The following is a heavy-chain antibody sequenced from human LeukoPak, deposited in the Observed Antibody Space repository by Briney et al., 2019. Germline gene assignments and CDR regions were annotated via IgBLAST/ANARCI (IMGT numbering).Heavy chain of an antibody. Sequence: PGGSLRLSYAASGFPLNTYWMHWVRHAPGKGLVWVSRVNTEGTTTEYADSVKGRFTISRDNAKDTLYLQMNSLRDEDTAVYFCAKGTHRSNSYNWLDSRGQGTLVTVCS. V-gene: IGHV3-74*03. J-gene: IGHJ5*01. CDR2: VNTEGTTT. D-gene: IGHD4-11*01. CDR3: AKGTHRSNSYNWLDS. CDR1: GFPLNTYW.